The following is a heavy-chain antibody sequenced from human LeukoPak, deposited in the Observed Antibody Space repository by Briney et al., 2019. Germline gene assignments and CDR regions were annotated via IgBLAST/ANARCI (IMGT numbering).Heavy chain of an antibody. CDR2: IRSKINNYAT. CDR3: ARLQDVVITASCDY. D-gene: IGHD2-15*01. Sequence: GGSLRLSCAASGFIFSDSAIHWVRQASGKGLEWVGRIRSKINNYATAYTASVKGRFTISRDDAKNTAYLQMNNLKTEDTAVYYCARLQDVVITASCDYWGQGTLVTVSS. J-gene: IGHJ4*02. CDR1: GFIFSDSA. V-gene: IGHV3-73*01.